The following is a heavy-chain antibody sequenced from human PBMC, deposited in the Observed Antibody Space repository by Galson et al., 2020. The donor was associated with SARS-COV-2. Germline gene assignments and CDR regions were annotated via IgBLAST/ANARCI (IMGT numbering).Heavy chain of an antibody. V-gene: IGHV4-59*01. CDR3: ARRGGGDYPDWFDP. J-gene: IGHJ5*02. D-gene: IGHD2-21*02. CDR2: IYYSGST. Sequence: SETLSLTCTVSGGSISSYYWSWIRQPPGKGLEWIGYIYYSGSTNYNPSLKSRVTISVDTSKNQFSLKLSSVTAADTAVYYCARRGGGDYPDWFDPWGQGTLVTVSS. CDR1: GGSISSYY.